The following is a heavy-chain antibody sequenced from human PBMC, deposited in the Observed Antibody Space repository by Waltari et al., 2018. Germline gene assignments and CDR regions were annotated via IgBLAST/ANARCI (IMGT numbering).Heavy chain of an antibody. CDR1: GFTFSTSE. Sequence: EVRVVESGGGLVQPGGSLRLSCIVSGFTFSTSEFNWVRQAPGKGLEWVSHSTTSGSITYYTGSVKGRFTISRDNAKSSLYLQMNSLRAEDTAVYYCGKYLNIWGQGTMVTVSS. D-gene: IGHD3-10*01. CDR2: STTSGSIT. V-gene: IGHV3-48*03. CDR3: GKYLNI. J-gene: IGHJ3*02.